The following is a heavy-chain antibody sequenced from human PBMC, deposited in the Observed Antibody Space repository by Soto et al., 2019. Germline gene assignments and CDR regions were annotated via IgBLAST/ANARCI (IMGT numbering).Heavy chain of an antibody. CDR1: GVSISSYY. D-gene: IGHD2-15*01. CDR3: AGGPGVAATYNGMDA. J-gene: IGHJ6*02. Sequence: SETLSLTCTVSGVSISSYYWSWIRQPPGKGLEWIGYIYYSGSTNYNPSLKSRVTISVDTSKNQFSLKLSSVTAADPAVYYCAGGPGVAATYNGMDAWGQGTTVTVSS. V-gene: IGHV4-59*01. CDR2: IYYSGST.